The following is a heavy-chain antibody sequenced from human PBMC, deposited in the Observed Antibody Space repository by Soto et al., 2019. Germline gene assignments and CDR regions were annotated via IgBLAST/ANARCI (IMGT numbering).Heavy chain of an antibody. J-gene: IGHJ5*02. CDR2: IYYSGRP. Sequence: SATLSLTCTVSGGSISSYYWSWIRQPPGKGLEWIGYIYYSGRPNYNPSLKSRVTISVDTPKNQFSLKLSSVTAADTAVYYCARLLDLSGFDPWGQGTLVTVSS. V-gene: IGHV4-59*01. CDR1: GGSISSYY. CDR3: ARLLDLSGFDP. D-gene: IGHD3-3*01.